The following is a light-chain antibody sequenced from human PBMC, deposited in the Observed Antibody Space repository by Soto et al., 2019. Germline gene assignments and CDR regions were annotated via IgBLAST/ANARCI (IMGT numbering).Light chain of an antibody. CDR1: QSISTS. CDR2: KAS. J-gene: IGKJ1*01. V-gene: IGKV1-5*03. Sequence: DIQMTQSPSTLSASVGDRVTITCRASQSISTSLAWYQQKPGKAPKVLIYKASSLESGDPSRFSGSGSGTEFTLTISSLQPDDFATYYCQHCDSYWTFGQGTKVEIK. CDR3: QHCDSYWT.